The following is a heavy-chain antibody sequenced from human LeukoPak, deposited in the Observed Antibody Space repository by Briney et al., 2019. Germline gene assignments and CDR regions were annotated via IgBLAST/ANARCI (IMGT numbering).Heavy chain of an antibody. CDR1: GDSINSSSYY. Sequence: SETLSLTCTVSGDSINSSSYYWGWIRQPPGKGLEWIGSIYYSGNTYYTPSLKSRVTISLDTSKNQFSLRLSSVTATDTAVYYCARHNGYSFGRQDYWGQGTLVTVSS. J-gene: IGHJ4*02. CDR2: IYYSGNT. V-gene: IGHV4-39*01. CDR3: ARHNGYSFGRQDY. D-gene: IGHD5-18*01.